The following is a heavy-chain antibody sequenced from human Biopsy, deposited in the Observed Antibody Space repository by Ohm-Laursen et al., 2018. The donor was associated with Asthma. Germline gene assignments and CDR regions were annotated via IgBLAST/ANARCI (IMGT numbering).Heavy chain of an antibody. D-gene: IGHD2-21*01. CDR3: ARAGESDLVGGLDV. CDR1: GFTFSTYG. CDR2: IAWDGINS. V-gene: IGHV3-30*03. J-gene: IGHJ6*02. Sequence: SLRLSCAASGFTFSTYGMHWVRQAPGKGLEWVAFIAWDGINSYYADSVKGRFTISRDNSRNTLYLQKNKLRADDTAVYYCARAGESDLVGGLDVWGQGTTVIVS.